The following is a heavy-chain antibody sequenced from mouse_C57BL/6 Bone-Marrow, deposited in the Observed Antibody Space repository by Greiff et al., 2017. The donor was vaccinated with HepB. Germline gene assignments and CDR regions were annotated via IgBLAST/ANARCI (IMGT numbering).Heavy chain of an antibody. CDR3: AREGTGPVYYFDY. CDR2: IYPRDGST. V-gene: IGHV1-78*01. Sequence: VKLMESDAELVKPGASVKISCKVSGYTFTDHTIHWMKQRPEQGLEWIGYIYPRDGSTKYNEKFKGKATLTADKSSSTAYMQLNSLTSEDSAVYFCAREGTGPVYYFDYWGQGTTLTVSS. CDR1: GYTFTDHT. D-gene: IGHD4-1*01. J-gene: IGHJ2*01.